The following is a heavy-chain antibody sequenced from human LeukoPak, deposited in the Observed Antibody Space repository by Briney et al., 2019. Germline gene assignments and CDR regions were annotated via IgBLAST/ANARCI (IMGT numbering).Heavy chain of an antibody. CDR3: AGDPGYDCSGYPTDNWFDP. V-gene: IGHV4-39*02. CDR2: NYYSEST. D-gene: IGHD3-22*01. CDR1: GGPISSSSYY. J-gene: IGHJ5*02. Sequence: PSETLSLTCTVSGGPISSSSYYWGWVRQPPGKGLERIGSNYYSESTYYNPARKSRVTISVDASNNQFAVKLSAVTAADTAVYCCAGDPGYDCSGYPTDNWFDPWGQGTLVTVSS.